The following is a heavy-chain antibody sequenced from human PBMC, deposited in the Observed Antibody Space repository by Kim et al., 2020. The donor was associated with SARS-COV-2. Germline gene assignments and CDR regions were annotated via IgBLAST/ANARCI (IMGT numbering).Heavy chain of an antibody. CDR1: GGSVSSGSYY. D-gene: IGHD3-9*01. CDR3: ARDIDYDILTGPSRAFDI. CDR2: IYYSGST. V-gene: IGHV4-61*01. J-gene: IGHJ3*02. Sequence: SETLSLTCTVSGGSVSSGSYYWSWIRQPPGKGLEWIGYIYYSGSTNYNPSLKSRVTISVDTSKNQFSLKLSSVTAADTAVYYCARDIDYDILTGPSRAFDIWGQGTMVTVSS.